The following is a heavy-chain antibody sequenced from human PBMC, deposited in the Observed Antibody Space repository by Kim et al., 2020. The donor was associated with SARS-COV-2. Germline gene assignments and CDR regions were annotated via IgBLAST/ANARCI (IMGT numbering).Heavy chain of an antibody. D-gene: IGHD2-2*01. Sequence: TYYAESGKGRFTISRDNSKNTLYLQMNSLRAEDTAVYYCTICSSTFSLDYWGQGTLVTVSS. J-gene: IGHJ4*02. CDR3: TICSSTFSLDY. CDR2: T. V-gene: IGHV3-23*01.